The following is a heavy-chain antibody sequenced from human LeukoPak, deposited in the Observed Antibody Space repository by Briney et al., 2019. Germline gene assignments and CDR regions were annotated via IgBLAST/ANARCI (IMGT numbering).Heavy chain of an antibody. Sequence: PGGSLRLSCAASGFTFSSYGMHWVRQAPGKGLEWVAVISYDGSNKYYADSAKGRFTISRDNSKNTLYLQMNSLRAEDTAVYYCASENPTGAFDIWGQGTMVTVSS. D-gene: IGHD1-14*01. CDR1: GFTFSSYG. CDR2: ISYDGSNK. CDR3: ASENPTGAFDI. V-gene: IGHV3-30*03. J-gene: IGHJ3*02.